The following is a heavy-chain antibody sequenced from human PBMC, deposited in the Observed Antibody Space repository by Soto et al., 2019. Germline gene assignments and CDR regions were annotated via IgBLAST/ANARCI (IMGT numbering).Heavy chain of an antibody. D-gene: IGHD2-2*01. CDR2: IYYSGST. V-gene: IGHV4-59*01. Sequence: SETLSLTCTVSGGSISSYYWSWIRQPPGKGLEWIGYIYYSGSTNYNPSLKSRVTISVDTSKNQFSLKLSSVTAADTAVYYCARGPATHYYYYYGMDVWGQGTTVTVSS. J-gene: IGHJ6*02. CDR1: GGSISSYY. CDR3: ARGPATHYYYYYGMDV.